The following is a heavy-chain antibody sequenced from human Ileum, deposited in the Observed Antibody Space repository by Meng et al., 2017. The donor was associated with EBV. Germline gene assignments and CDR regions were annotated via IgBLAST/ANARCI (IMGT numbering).Heavy chain of an antibody. D-gene: IGHD2-21*02. V-gene: IGHV4-39*01. CDR1: GCSITSYSYY. J-gene: IGHJ5*02. CDR3: ARRDTAWFDP. CDR2: IYHTGST. Sequence: QGSGHGLGKPSETLSRTCSVSGCSITSYSYYWGWIRQPPGKGLEWIATIYHTGSTYYNPSLKSRVTISVDTSKNEFSLKVTSVTAADTALYYCARRDTAWFDPWGRGTLVTVSS.